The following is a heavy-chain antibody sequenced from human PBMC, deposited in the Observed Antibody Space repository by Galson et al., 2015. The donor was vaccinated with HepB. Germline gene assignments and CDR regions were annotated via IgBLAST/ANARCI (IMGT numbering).Heavy chain of an antibody. V-gene: IGHV3-21*06. J-gene: IGHJ4*02. CDR3: ARGHFDY. CDR1: GFTFSNYN. Sequence: SLRLSCAASGFTFSNYNMIWVRQAPGKGLEWVSSISSDSSYIYNADSVRGRFTISRDNAKNSLYLQMNSLRAEDTAVYYCARGHFDYWGQGTLVTVSS. CDR2: ISSDSSYI.